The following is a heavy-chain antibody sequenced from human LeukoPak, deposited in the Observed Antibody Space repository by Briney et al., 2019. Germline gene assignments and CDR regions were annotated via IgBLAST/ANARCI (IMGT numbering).Heavy chain of an antibody. V-gene: IGHV3-7*01. CDR3: ARSERSAFDI. Sequence: RQAPGKGLEWVANIKQDGSEKYYVDSVKGRFTTSRDNAKNSLYLQMNSLRAEDTAVYYCARSERSAFDIWGQGTMVTVSS. J-gene: IGHJ3*02. CDR2: IKQDGSEK.